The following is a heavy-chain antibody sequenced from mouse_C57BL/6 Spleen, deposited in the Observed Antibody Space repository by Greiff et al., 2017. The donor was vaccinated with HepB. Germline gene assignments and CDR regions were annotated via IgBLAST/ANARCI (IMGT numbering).Heavy chain of an antibody. D-gene: IGHD1-1*01. CDR1: GYSFSSSW. Sequence: VQLQQSGPELVKPGASVKISCKASGYSFSSSWMNWVKQRPGKGLEWIGRIYPGDGDTNYNGKFKGKATLTADKSSSTAYMQLSSLTSEDSAVYFCARKGVYGSSYAMDYWGQGTSVTVSS. CDR3: ARKGVYGSSYAMDY. CDR2: IYPGDGDT. V-gene: IGHV1-82*01. J-gene: IGHJ4*01.